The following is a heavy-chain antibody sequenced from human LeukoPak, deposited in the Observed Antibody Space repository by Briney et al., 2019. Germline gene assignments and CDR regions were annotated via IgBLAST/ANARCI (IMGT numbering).Heavy chain of an antibody. CDR2: INSDGSST. J-gene: IGHJ4*02. V-gene: IGHV3-74*01. D-gene: IGHD2-2*01. CDR1: GFTFSSYW. CDR3: ARGRCSSTSCFPDY. Sequence: GGSLRLSXAASGFTFSSYWMHWVRQAPGKGLVWVSRINSDGSSTRYADSVKGRFTISRDNAKNTLYLQMNSLRAEDTAVYYCARGRCSSTSCFPDYWGQGTLVTVSS.